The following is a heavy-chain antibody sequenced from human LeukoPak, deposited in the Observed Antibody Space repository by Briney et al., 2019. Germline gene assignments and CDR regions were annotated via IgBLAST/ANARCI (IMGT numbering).Heavy chain of an antibody. J-gene: IGHJ4*02. Sequence: GASVKVSCKASGYTFTSYGISWVRQAPGQGLEWMGWISAYNGNTNYAQKLQGRVTMTTDTSTSTAYMELRSLRADDTAVYYCAREPPYYYDSSGLDYWGQGTLVTVSS. V-gene: IGHV1-18*01. CDR3: AREPPYYYDSSGLDY. CDR1: GYTFTSYG. D-gene: IGHD3-22*01. CDR2: ISAYNGNT.